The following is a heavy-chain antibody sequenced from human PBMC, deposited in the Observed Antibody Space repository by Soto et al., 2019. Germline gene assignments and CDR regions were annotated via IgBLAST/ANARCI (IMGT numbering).Heavy chain of an antibody. CDR2: ISGSGGST. Sequence: GGSLRLSCAASGFTFSSYAMSWVRQAPGKGLEWVSAISGSGGSTYYADSVKGRFTISRDNSKNTLYLQRNSLRAEDTAVYYCAKYLGRYWSGGTRFLYGMGVWVQGSTVTVFS. J-gene: IGHJ6*02. V-gene: IGHV3-23*01. D-gene: IGHD2-15*01. CDR1: GFTFSSYA. CDR3: AKYLGRYWSGGTRFLYGMGV.